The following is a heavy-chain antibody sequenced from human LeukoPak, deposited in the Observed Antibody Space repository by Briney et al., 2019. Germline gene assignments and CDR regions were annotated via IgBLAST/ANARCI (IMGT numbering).Heavy chain of an antibody. Sequence: ASVKVSCKASGYTFTSYDINWVRQATGQELEWMGWMNPNSGNTGYAQKFQGRVTMTRNTSISTAYMELSSLRAEDTAVYYCARDQYGEGAFDIWGQGTMVTVSS. CDR1: GYTFTSYD. CDR2: MNPNSGNT. D-gene: IGHD2-8*01. CDR3: ARDQYGEGAFDI. J-gene: IGHJ3*02. V-gene: IGHV1-8*01.